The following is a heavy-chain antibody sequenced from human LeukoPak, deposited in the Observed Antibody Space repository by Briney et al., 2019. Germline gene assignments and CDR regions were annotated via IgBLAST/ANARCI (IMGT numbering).Heavy chain of an antibody. CDR3: ARHVPRVDTAMVTVTFDP. Sequence: WASVKVSCKASGYTFTSYYMHWVRQALGQGLEWMGIINPSGGSTSYAQKFQGRVTMTRDMSTSTVYMELSSLRSEDTAVYYCARHVPRVDTAMVTVTFDPWGQGTLVTVSS. D-gene: IGHD5-18*01. CDR2: INPSGGST. J-gene: IGHJ5*02. CDR1: GYTFTSYY. V-gene: IGHV1-46*01.